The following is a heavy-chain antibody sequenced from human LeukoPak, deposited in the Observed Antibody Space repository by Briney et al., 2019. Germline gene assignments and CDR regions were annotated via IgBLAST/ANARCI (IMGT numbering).Heavy chain of an antibody. CDR2: IYYSGST. CDR1: GGSISSSSYY. CDR3: ARLQSSGLVWSVY. Sequence: ASETLSRTCTVSGGSISSSSYYWGWIRQPPGKGQEWIGSIYYSGSTYDNPSLKSRVTISVDTSKNQFSLKLSSVTAADTAVYYCARLQSSGLVWSVYWGQGTLVTVSS. V-gene: IGHV4-39*01. J-gene: IGHJ4*02. D-gene: IGHD2-21*01.